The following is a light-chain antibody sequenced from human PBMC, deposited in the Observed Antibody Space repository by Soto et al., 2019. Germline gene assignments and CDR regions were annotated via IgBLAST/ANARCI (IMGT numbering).Light chain of an antibody. CDR2: GGY. V-gene: IGKV1-9*01. CDR1: QDVSDF. CDR3: QYLNGVPTIT. Sequence: DIHLTQSQYILSASVGDRVTLTCRASQDVSDFLAWYQHAPGKAPNLLIYGGYTLQSGVPSRFSGSGSGTEFSLTITGLQPEDFATYYCQYLNGVPTITFGQGTRPEI. J-gene: IGKJ5*01.